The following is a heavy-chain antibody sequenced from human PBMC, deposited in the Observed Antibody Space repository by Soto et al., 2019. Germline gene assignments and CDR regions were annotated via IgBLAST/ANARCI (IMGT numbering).Heavy chain of an antibody. CDR3: VTGPGSDGRYDAFDY. V-gene: IGHV1-69*01. CDR1: GGPLRRFT. J-gene: IGHJ4*02. CDR2: IIPMFETT. Sequence: QVQLVQSGAEVKKPGSSVKVSCKTSGGPLRRFTISWVRQAPVQGLEWMGGIIPMFETTDYAQKFQDRVMITADESTSTAYVELRSLKSEDTAGYYWVTGPGSDGRYDAFDYWGQGDLVTVSS. D-gene: IGHD3-16*01.